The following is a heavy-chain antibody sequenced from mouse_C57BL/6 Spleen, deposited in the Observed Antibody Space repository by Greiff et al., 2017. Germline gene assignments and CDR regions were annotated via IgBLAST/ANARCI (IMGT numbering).Heavy chain of an antibody. CDR3: ARSRLRNYFDY. J-gene: IGHJ2*01. V-gene: IGHV1-80*01. D-gene: IGHD1-1*01. Sequence: QVQLQQSGAELVKPGASVKISCKASGYAFSSYWMNWVKQRPGKGLEWIGQIYPGDGDTNYNGKFKGKATLTADESSSTAYMQLSSLTSEDSAVYFCARSRLRNYFDYWGQGTTLTVSS. CDR2: IYPGDGDT. CDR1: GYAFSSYW.